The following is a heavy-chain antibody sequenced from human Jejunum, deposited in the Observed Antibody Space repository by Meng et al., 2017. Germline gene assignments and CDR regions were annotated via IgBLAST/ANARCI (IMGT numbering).Heavy chain of an antibody. Sequence: RHLLESAPGLVQPPETLSLTCAVSGGSTSPAGYYWGCIRQSPGKGLEWIGSIFYSGTTYYNPSLKSRVTISIDTSKNQFSLKMNSVTAADTAVYYCARDTAGFGPWGQGTLVTVSS. CDR3: ARDTAGFGP. V-gene: IGHV4-39*07. D-gene: IGHD6-13*01. CDR2: IFYSGTT. J-gene: IGHJ5*02. CDR1: GGSTSPAGYY.